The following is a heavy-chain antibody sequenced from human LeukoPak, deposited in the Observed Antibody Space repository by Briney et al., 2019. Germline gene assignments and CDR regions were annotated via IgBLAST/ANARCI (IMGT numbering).Heavy chain of an antibody. D-gene: IGHD4-17*01. V-gene: IGHV4-4*07. J-gene: IGHJ4*02. CDR3: ARVGNYGDYPYYFDY. Sequence: SETLSLTCTVSGGSISSYYWSWIRQPAGKGLEWIGRIYTSGSTNYNPSLKSRVTMSLDTSKNQFSLKLSSVTAADTAVYYCARVGNYGDYPYYFDYWGQGTLVTVSS. CDR2: IYTSGST. CDR1: GGSISSYY.